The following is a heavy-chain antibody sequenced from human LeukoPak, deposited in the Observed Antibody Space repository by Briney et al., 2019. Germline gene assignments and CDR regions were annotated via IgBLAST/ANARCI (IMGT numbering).Heavy chain of an antibody. V-gene: IGHV3-15*01. D-gene: IGHD1-1*01. Sequence: GGSLRLSCAASGFTFSNAWMSWVRQAPGKGLEWVGRIKSKTDGGTTDYAAPVKGRFTISRDDSKNTLYLQMNSLKTEDTAVYCCTTGTTGTTGGYWGQGTLVTVSS. J-gene: IGHJ4*02. CDR3: TTGTTGTTGGY. CDR1: GFTFSNAW. CDR2: IKSKTDGGTT.